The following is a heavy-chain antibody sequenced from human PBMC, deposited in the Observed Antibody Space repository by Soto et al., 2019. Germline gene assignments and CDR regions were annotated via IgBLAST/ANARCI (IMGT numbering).Heavy chain of an antibody. D-gene: IGHD1-1*01. V-gene: IGHV5-51*01. Sequence: GESLKISCRGSGYDFNTNWFGWVRQLPGRGLEWMGVIYPGDSDTRYNPSFRGQVTISADKSISTAYLQWSSLKASDTAMYYCASRKITSDAFDFWGQGTMVTVSS. CDR3: ASRKITSDAFDF. CDR2: IYPGDSDT. CDR1: GYDFNTNW. J-gene: IGHJ3*01.